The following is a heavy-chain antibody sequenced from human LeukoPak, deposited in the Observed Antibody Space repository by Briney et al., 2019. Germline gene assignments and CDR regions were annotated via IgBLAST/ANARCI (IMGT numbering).Heavy chain of an antibody. J-gene: IGHJ4*02. D-gene: IGHD3-10*01. CDR2: IYYSGST. CDR1: GDSISSSSSY. Sequence: SETLSLTCTVSGDSISSSSSYWGWIRQPPGKGLEWIGSIYYSGSTYYNPSLKSRVTISVDTSKDQFSLKLSSVTAADTAVYYCASVGKVDPITMVRGVDYWGQGALVTVSS. V-gene: IGHV4-39*01. CDR3: ASVGKVDPITMVRGVDY.